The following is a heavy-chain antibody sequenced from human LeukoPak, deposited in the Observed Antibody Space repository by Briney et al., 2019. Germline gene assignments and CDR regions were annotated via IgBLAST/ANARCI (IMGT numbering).Heavy chain of an antibody. V-gene: IGHV1-3*03. D-gene: IGHD6-19*01. J-gene: IGHJ4*02. CDR2: INAGNGNT. CDR3: ARGDRIAVAGTFDY. CDR1: GYTFTSYA. Sequence: GASVKVSCKASGYTFTSYAMHWVRQAPGQRLEWMGWINAGNGNTKYSQEFQGRVTITRDTSASTAYMELSSLRSVDMAVYYCARGDRIAVAGTFDYWGQGTLVTVSS.